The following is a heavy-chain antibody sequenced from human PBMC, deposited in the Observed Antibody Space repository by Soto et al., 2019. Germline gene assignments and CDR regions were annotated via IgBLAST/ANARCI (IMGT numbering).Heavy chain of an antibody. CDR2: IIPILGIA. J-gene: IGHJ6*02. Sequence: QVQLVQSGAEVKKPGSSVKVSCKASGGTFSSYTISWVRQAPGQGLEWMGRIIPILGIANYAQKLQGRVTITADKPTSTAHSGLRSLRSEDTAVYYCASTARSREYYYYGLAVWGQGTTVTVSS. CDR1: GGTFSSYT. V-gene: IGHV1-69*02. D-gene: IGHD1-26*01. CDR3: ASTARSREYYYYGLAV.